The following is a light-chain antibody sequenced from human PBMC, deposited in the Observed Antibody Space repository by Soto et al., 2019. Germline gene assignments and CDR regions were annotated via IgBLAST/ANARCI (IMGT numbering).Light chain of an antibody. CDR3: QQRSNWPPWT. J-gene: IGKJ1*01. CDR1: QSVTYN. CDR2: DAS. V-gene: IGKV3-11*01. Sequence: ETMLTQSPATLSASPGERVTLSCRATQSVTYNLAWYQQKPGQAPRLLIYDASNRATGIPARFSGSGSGTDFTLTISSLEPEDFAVYYCQQRSNWPPWTFGQGTKVDIK.